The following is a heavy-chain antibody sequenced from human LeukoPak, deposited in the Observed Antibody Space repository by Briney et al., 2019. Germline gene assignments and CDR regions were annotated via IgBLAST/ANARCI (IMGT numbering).Heavy chain of an antibody. J-gene: IGHJ4*02. CDR3: ARDYCSSTSCLFDY. D-gene: IGHD2-2*01. CDR2: INPNSGDT. CDR1: GYTFTGYH. Sequence: ASVKVSCTASGYTFTGYHMYWVRQAPGQGLEWMGRINPNSGDTNYAQKFQGRVTMTRDTSISTAYMELSRLRSDDTAVYYCARDYCSSTSCLFDYWGQGTLVTVSS. V-gene: IGHV1-2*06.